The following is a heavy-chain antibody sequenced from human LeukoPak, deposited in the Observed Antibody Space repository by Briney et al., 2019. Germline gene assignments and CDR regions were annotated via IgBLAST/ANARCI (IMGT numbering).Heavy chain of an antibody. V-gene: IGHV1-69*05. CDR1: GGTFSSHA. CDR3: ARDGGAAMVDY. Sequence: ASVKVSCKASGGTFSSHAFSWVRQAPGQGLEWMGGIIPFFGTSNYAQKFQGRFTITTDESTSTAYMELRSLRSDDTAVYYCARDGGAAMVDYWGQGTLVTVSS. D-gene: IGHD5-18*01. CDR2: IIPFFGTS. J-gene: IGHJ4*02.